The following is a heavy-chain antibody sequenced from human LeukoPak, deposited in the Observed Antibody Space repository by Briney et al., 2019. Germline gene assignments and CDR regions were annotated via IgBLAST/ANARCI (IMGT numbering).Heavy chain of an antibody. D-gene: IGHD3-3*01. CDR3: ARTFWSGYYFFDY. CDR1: GFTFSSYG. CDR2: ISYDGSNK. Sequence: TGGSLRLSCAASGFTFSSYGMHWVRQAPGKGLEWVAVISYDGSNKYYADSVKGRFTISRDNSKNTLYLQMNSLRAEDTAVYYCARTFWSGYYFFDYWGQGTLVTVSS. V-gene: IGHV3-30*03. J-gene: IGHJ4*02.